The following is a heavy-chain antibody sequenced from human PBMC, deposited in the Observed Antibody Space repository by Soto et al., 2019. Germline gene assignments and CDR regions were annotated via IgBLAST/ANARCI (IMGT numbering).Heavy chain of an antibody. J-gene: IGHJ4*02. Sequence: EASVKVSCKVSGYTLTELSMHWVRQAPGKGLEWMGGFDPEDGETIYAQKFQGRVTMTEDTSTDTAYMELSSLGSEDTAVYYCATADYDSSGYYYAYWGQGTLVTVSS. CDR3: ATADYDSSGYYYAY. CDR2: FDPEDGET. D-gene: IGHD3-22*01. V-gene: IGHV1-24*01. CDR1: GYTLTELS.